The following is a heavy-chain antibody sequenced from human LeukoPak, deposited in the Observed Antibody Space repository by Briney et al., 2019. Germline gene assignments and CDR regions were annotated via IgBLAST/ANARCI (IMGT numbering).Heavy chain of an antibody. CDR1: GFSFSNAW. J-gene: IGHJ4*02. Sequence: GGSLRLSCAASGFSFSNAWMSWVRQAPGKGLEWVSGIFGSGGSAHYADSVKGRFTISRDNSKNTVYLQMSSLRAEDTAVYYCAKTTTGYSSGRYPGWPADYWGQGSLVTVSS. CDR2: IFGSGGSA. D-gene: IGHD6-19*01. CDR3: AKTTTGYSSGRYPGWPADY. V-gene: IGHV3-23*01.